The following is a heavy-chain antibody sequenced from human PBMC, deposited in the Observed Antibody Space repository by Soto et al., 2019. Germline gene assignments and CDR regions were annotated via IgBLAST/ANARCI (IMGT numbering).Heavy chain of an antibody. Sequence: EVQLVESGGGLVQPGRSLRLSCAASGFIFDDYAMHWVPQAPGKGLEWVSGITWNSDTVAYADSVRGRFTISRDNAKNSLYLQMNSLKTEDTALYYCTKEDFDYWGQGTLVTVSS. CDR3: TKEDFDY. CDR2: ITWNSDTV. CDR1: GFIFDDYA. V-gene: IGHV3-9*01. J-gene: IGHJ4*02.